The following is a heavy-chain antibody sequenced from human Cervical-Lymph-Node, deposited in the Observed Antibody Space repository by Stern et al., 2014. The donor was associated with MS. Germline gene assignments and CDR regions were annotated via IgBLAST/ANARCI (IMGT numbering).Heavy chain of an antibody. CDR1: GYTFTSYY. CDR3: ATITMIVTGKGAFDY. V-gene: IGHV1-46*01. J-gene: IGHJ4*02. CDR2: INPSGGST. D-gene: IGHD3-22*01. Sequence: QLVQSGAEVKKPGASVKVSCKASGYTFTSYYMHWVRQAPGQGLEWMGIINPSGGSTSYAQKFQGRVTMTRDTSTSTVYMELSSLRSEDTAVYYCATITMIVTGKGAFDYWGQGTLVTVSS.